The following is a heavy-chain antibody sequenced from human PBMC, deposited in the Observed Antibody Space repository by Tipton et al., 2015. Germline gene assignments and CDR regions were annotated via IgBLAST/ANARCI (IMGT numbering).Heavy chain of an antibody. CDR1: RFDLTKYD. V-gene: IGHV3-7*03. D-gene: IGHD3-10*01. CDR2: INEDGSAK. Sequence: SLRLSCAAHRFDLTKYDMHWVRQAPGKGLEWVANINEDGSAKYYVDSVKGRFTISRDSANNSLFLQMTSLRVDDTAVYYCARLGVKMDREVFIETSGMDVWGQGTTVTVSS. CDR3: ARLGVKMDREVFIETSGMDV. J-gene: IGHJ6*02.